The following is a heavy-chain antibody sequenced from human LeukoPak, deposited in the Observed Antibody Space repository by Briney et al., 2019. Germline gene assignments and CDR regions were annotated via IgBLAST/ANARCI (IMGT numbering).Heavy chain of an antibody. CDR1: GGTFSSYA. J-gene: IGHJ6*02. CDR3: ARLPLRSIAVGYYGMDV. Sequence: SVNVSCKASGGTFSSYAISWVRQAPGQGLEWMGGIIPIFGTANYAQKFQGRVTITADESTSTAYMELSSLRSEDTAVYYCARLPLRSIAVGYYGMDVWGQGTTVTVSS. V-gene: IGHV1-69*13. D-gene: IGHD6-6*01. CDR2: IIPIFGTA.